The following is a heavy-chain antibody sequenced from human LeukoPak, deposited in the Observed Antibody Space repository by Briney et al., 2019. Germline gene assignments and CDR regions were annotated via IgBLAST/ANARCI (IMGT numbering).Heavy chain of an antibody. CDR2: INHSGST. CDR1: GGSFSGYY. D-gene: IGHD3-10*01. Sequence: PSETLSPTCAVYGGSFSGYYWSWIRQPPGKGLEWIGEINHSGSTNYNPSLKSRVTISVDTSKNQFSLKLSSVTAADTAVYYCARRRGSGSYFPHYYYYMDVWGKGTTVTISS. J-gene: IGHJ6*03. V-gene: IGHV4-34*01. CDR3: ARRRGSGSYFPHYYYYMDV.